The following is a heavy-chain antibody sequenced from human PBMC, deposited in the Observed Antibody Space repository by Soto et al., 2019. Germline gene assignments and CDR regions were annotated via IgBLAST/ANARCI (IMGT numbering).Heavy chain of an antibody. CDR3: ARVTSGSYKFDY. V-gene: IGHV3-13*01. CDR1: GFTFSSYD. CDR2: IGTAGDT. Sequence: LRLSCAASGFTFSSYDMHWVRQATGKGLEWVSAIGTAGDTYYPGSVKGRFTISRENAKNSLYLQMNSLRAGDTAVYYCARVTSGSYKFDYWGQGTLVTVSS. J-gene: IGHJ4*02. D-gene: IGHD1-26*01.